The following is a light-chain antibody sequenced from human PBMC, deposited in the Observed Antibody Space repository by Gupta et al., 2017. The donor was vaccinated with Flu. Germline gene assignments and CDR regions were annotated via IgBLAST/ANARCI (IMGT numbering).Light chain of an antibody. Sequence: DNVMTQSPLSLPVTPGEPASISCRSSQSLLHSNGYTYLDWYLQKPGQSPQLLIYLGSYRASGVPDRFSGSASGTDFTLKISRVEAEDVGVYYCTQALYIPITFGQGTRLEIK. CDR3: TQALYIPIT. CDR1: QSLLHSNGYTY. CDR2: LGS. J-gene: IGKJ5*01. V-gene: IGKV2-28*01.